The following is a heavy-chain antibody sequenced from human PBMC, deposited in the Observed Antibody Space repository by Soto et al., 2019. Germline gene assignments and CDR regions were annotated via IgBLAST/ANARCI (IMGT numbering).Heavy chain of an antibody. V-gene: IGHV4-34*01. D-gene: IGHD3-22*01. CDR2: INHSGST. J-gene: IGHJ5*02. CDR1: GGSFSGYY. Sequence: PSETLSLTCAVYGGSFSGYYWSWIRQPPGKGLEWIGEINHSGSTNYNPSLKSRVTISVDTSKNQFSLKLSSVTAADTAVYYCARVGYYDSSGYSYVRRFGWFDPWGQGTLVTVAS. CDR3: ARVGYYDSSGYSYVRRFGWFDP.